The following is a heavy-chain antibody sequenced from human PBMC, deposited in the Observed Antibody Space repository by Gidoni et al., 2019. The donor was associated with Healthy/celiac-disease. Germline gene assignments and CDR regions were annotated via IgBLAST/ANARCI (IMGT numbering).Heavy chain of an antibody. V-gene: IGHV3-33*01. CDR1: GFTFRSSG. J-gene: IGHJ3*02. CDR3: ARDLRFDI. Sequence: VQLVESGGGVVQPGRSLRLSCAASGFTFRSSGMHWVRQAPGKGLEWVAVIWYDGSNKDYADSLKGRFTISRDNSKNTLHLQMNSLRAEDTAVYYCARDLRFDIWGQGTTVTVAS. CDR2: IWYDGSNK.